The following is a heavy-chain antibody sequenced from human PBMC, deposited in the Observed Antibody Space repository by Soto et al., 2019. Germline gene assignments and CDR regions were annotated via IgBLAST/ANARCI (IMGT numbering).Heavy chain of an antibody. J-gene: IGHJ4*02. CDR1: GFTFTNYG. CDR2: IWYDGSNK. V-gene: IGHV3-33*01. CDR3: ARDRGTLASDY. Sequence: PGGSLRLSCATSGFTFTNYGMHWVRQAPGKGLEWVAVIWYDGSNKYYADSVKGRFSISRDTSRKTVYLQMNSLRAEDTAVYFCARDRGTLASDYGGQGTVVTVS. D-gene: IGHD3-16*01.